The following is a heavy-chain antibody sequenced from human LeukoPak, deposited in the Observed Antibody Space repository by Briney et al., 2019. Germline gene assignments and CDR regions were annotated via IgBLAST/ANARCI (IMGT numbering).Heavy chain of an antibody. CDR1: GGSISNYY. V-gene: IGHV4-59*08. CDR2: IYYSGIT. CDR3: ARRSDTTSFDL. J-gene: IGHJ4*02. D-gene: IGHD3-10*01. Sequence: SETLSLTCTVSGGSISNYYWSWIRQPPGKGLEWIGYIYYSGITNYNPSLNSRVTISVDTSRNQFSLNLTSVTAADTAVYYCARRSDTTSFDLWGQGTLVTVSS.